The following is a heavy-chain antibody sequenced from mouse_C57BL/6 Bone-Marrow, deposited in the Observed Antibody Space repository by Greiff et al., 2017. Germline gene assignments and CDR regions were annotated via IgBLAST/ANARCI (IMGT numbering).Heavy chain of an antibody. J-gene: IGHJ2*01. CDR1: GYSFTDYN. CDR3: ASNYYGSSFDY. CDR2: INPNYGPT. D-gene: IGHD1-1*01. V-gene: IGHV1-39*01. Sequence: VQLKQSGPELVKPGASVKISCKASGYSFTDYNMNWVKQSNGKSLEWIGVINPNYGPTSYNQKFKGKATLTVDQSSSTAYMQRNSLTSEDSAVDYCASNYYGSSFDYWGQGTTLTVSS.